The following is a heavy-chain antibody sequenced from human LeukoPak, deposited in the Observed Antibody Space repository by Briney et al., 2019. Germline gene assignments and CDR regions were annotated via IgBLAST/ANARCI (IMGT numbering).Heavy chain of an antibody. CDR1: GYTLTELS. D-gene: IGHD2-21*02. V-gene: IGHV1-24*01. Sequence: ASVKVSCKVSGYTLTELSMHWVRQAPGKGLEWMGGFDPEDGETIYAQKFQGRVTMTEDTSTDTAYMELSSLRSEDTAVYYCATDLVVTHHFDYWGQGTLVTASS. J-gene: IGHJ4*02. CDR3: ATDLVVTHHFDY. CDR2: FDPEDGET.